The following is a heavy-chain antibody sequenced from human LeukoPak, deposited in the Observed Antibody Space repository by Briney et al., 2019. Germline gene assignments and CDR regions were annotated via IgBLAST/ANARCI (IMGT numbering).Heavy chain of an antibody. J-gene: IGHJ6*02. V-gene: IGHV4-59*01. CDR2: IYDSGST. CDR3: ARVGGTNYYYYGMDV. CDR1: GGSISSYY. Sequence: SETLSLTCTVSGGSISSYYWSWIRQPPGKGLEWIGYIYDSGSTNYNPSLKSRVTISADTSKNQFSLKLSSVTAADTAVYYCARVGGTNYYYYGMDVWGQGTTVTVS. D-gene: IGHD1-1*01.